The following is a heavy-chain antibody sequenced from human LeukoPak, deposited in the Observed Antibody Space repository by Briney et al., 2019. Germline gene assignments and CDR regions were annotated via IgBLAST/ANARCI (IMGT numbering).Heavy chain of an antibody. V-gene: IGHV3-30*18. CDR2: TLYDESTK. Sequence: GGSLRLSCAAPGFTFSTYGMNWVRQAPAKGLEWVAFTLYDESTKYYADSVKGRFTVSRDNSKNTLYLQMNSLRAEDTAVYYCAKDSSYYYDTRGPYFDYWGQGTLVTVSS. J-gene: IGHJ4*02. D-gene: IGHD3-22*01. CDR3: AKDSSYYYDTRGPYFDY. CDR1: GFTFSTYG.